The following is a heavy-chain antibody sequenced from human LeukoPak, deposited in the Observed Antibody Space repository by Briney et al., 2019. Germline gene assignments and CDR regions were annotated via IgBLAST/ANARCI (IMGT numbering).Heavy chain of an antibody. D-gene: IGHD1/OR15-1a*01. V-gene: IGHV3-74*01. CDR3: ARDGYGNNYMDV. CDR1: GFTFSKYW. Sequence: GGSLRLSCAASGFTFSKYWMLWVRQAPGKGLESVSRINTDGTVTTYADSVKGRFTVSRDNADNTMFLQMNSVRDEDTAVYYCARDGYGNNYMDVWGKGTTVTVSS. J-gene: IGHJ6*03. CDR2: INTDGTVT.